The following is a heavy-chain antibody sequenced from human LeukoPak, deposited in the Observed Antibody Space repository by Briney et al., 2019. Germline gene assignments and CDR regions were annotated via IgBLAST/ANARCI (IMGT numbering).Heavy chain of an antibody. CDR1: GYTFTSYD. V-gene: IGHV1-18*01. J-gene: IGHJ4*02. Sequence: ASVKVSCKASGYTFTSYDINWVRQATGQGLEWMGWMNPNSGNTNYAQKLQGRVTMTTDTSTSTAYMELRSLRSDDTAVYYCARDLFDYGGNPGRYWGQGTLVTVSS. D-gene: IGHD4-23*01. CDR3: ARDLFDYGGNPGRY. CDR2: MNPNSGNT.